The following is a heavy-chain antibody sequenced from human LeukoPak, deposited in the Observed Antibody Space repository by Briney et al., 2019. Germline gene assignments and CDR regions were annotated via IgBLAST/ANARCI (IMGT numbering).Heavy chain of an antibody. Sequence: ASVKVSCKAFGYTFTGYWMHWVRQAPGQGPEWMGVISPSGGSTIYAQKFKGRVTLTRGMSTSTDYLELSSLRSEDTGVYYCARDNSVRDEAWWFNPWGQGTLVTVSS. V-gene: IGHV1-46*01. CDR3: ARDNSVRDEAWWFNP. CDR2: ISPSGGST. CDR1: GYTFTGYW. D-gene: IGHD5-24*01. J-gene: IGHJ5*02.